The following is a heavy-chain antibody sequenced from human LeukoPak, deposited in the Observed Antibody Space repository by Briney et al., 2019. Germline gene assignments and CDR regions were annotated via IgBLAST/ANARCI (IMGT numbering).Heavy chain of an antibody. V-gene: IGHV3-30*18. CDR2: ISYDGSNK. D-gene: IGHD1-14*01. CDR3: AKDLFGTDY. CDR1: GFTFSSYD. J-gene: IGHJ4*02. Sequence: GRSLRLSCAASGFTFSSYDMHWVRQAPGKGLEWVAVISYDGSNKYYADSVKGRFTISRDNSKNTLYLQMNSLRAEDTAVYYCAKDLFGTDYWGQGTLVTVSS.